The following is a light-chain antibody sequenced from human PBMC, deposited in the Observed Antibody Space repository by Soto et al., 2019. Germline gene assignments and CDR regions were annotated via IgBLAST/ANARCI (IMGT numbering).Light chain of an antibody. CDR2: EVS. J-gene: IGLJ2*01. V-gene: IGLV2-14*01. CDR1: SSDVGGYKY. CDR3: ASYPSSSPSVF. Sequence: QSALTQPASVSGSPGQSITISCTGTSSDVGGYKYVSWYQQHPDKAPKLIIFEVSNRPSGISSRFSGSKSGNTASLTISGLQAEDEADYYCASYPSSSPSVFFGRGPKPTVL.